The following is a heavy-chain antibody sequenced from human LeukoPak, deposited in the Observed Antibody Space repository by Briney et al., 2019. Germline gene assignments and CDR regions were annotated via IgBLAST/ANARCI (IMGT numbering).Heavy chain of an antibody. CDR3: ASFACSGGSCRLDY. D-gene: IGHD2-15*01. J-gene: IGHJ4*02. CDR1: GGSISSSSYY. Sequence: SETLSLTRTVSGGSISSSSYYWGWIRQPPGKGLEWIGSIYYSGSTYYNPSLKSRVTISVDTSKNQFSLKLSSVTAADTAVYYCASFACSGGSCRLDYWGQGTLVTVSS. CDR2: IYYSGST. V-gene: IGHV4-39*07.